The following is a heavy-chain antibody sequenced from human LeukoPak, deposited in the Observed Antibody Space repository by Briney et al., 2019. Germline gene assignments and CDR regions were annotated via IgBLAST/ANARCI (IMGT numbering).Heavy chain of an antibody. Sequence: SETLSLTCTVSGGSISRYYWSWIRQPPGKGLEWIGYIYYSGSTNYNPSLKSRVTISVDTSKNQFSMKLSSVTAADTAVYYCARDRRVTYYYYYMDVWGKGTTVTVSS. V-gene: IGHV4-59*01. CDR3: ARDRRVTYYYYYMDV. CDR2: IYYSGST. CDR1: GGSISRYY. J-gene: IGHJ6*03. D-gene: IGHD4-23*01.